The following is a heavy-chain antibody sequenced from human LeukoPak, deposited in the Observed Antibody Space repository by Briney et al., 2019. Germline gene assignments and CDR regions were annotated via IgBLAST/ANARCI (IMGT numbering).Heavy chain of an antibody. CDR1: GGSISSYY. V-gene: IGHV4-59*01. Sequence: SETLSLTCTVSGGSISSYYWSWIRQPPGKGLEWIGYIYYSGSTNYNPSLKSRVTISVDTSKNQFSLKLSSVTAADTAVYYCARDLGGSGSYYDVAGWFDPWGQGTLVTVSS. D-gene: IGHD3-10*01. CDR2: IYYSGST. CDR3: ARDLGGSGSYYDVAGWFDP. J-gene: IGHJ5*02.